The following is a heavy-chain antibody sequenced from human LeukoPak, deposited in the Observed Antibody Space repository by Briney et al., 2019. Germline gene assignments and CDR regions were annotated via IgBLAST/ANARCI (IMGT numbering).Heavy chain of an antibody. J-gene: IGHJ6*03. V-gene: IGHV3-7*01. Sequence: PGGSLRLSCAASGFTFSSYWMSWVRQAPGKGLEWVANIKQDGSEKYYVDSVKGRFTISRDNAKNSLYLQVNSLRAEDTAVYYCARGGYCSGGSCSVYYYYYMDVWGKGTTVTVSS. CDR2: IKQDGSEK. CDR1: GFTFSSYW. D-gene: IGHD2-15*01. CDR3: ARGGYCSGGSCSVYYYYYMDV.